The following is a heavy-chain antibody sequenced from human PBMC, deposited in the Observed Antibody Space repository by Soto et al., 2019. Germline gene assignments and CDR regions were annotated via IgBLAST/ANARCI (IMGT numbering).Heavy chain of an antibody. CDR1: GFILGRNS. CDR2: ITSSSTTM. J-gene: IGHJ6*02. Sequence: EEQLVESGGGLVQAGGSLRLSCAASGFILGRNSMMWVRQAPGKGLEWVAYITSSSTTMNYADSVKGRFTISRDNANNALYLQMNSLRDEYTAVYYCARPHLDRPTFYGMDVWGQGTTVTVSS. V-gene: IGHV3-48*02. CDR3: ARPHLDRPTFYGMDV. D-gene: IGHD2-2*03.